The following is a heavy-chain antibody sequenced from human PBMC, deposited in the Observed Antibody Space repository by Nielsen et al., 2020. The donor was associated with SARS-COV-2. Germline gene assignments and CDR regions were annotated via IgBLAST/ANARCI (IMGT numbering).Heavy chain of an antibody. CDR1: GYTFTDYY. CDR2: INPNSGGT. D-gene: IGHD3-3*01. Sequence: ASVKVSCKASGYTFTDYYIHWVRQAPGQGLEWMGRINPNSGGTNYAQKFQGRVTMTRDTSISTAYMELSRLRSDDTAVYYCARDRVFGVVITGYYYYYGMDVWGQGTTVTVSS. V-gene: IGHV1-2*06. J-gene: IGHJ6*02. CDR3: ARDRVFGVVITGYYYYYGMDV.